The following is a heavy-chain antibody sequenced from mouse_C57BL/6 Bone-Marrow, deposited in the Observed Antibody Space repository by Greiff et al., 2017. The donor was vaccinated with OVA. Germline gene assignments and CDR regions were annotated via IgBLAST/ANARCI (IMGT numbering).Heavy chain of an antibody. CDR3: ARPTIVTTTYFDV. CDR1: GYTFTSYW. Sequence: VQLQQPGAELVKPGASVKLSCKASGYTFTSYWMHWVKQRPGQGLEWIGMIHPNSGSTNYNEKFKSKATLTVDKSSSTAYMQLRSLTSEDSAVDYCARPTIVTTTYFDVWGTGTTVTVSS. V-gene: IGHV1-64*01. J-gene: IGHJ1*03. CDR2: IHPNSGST. D-gene: IGHD2-5*01.